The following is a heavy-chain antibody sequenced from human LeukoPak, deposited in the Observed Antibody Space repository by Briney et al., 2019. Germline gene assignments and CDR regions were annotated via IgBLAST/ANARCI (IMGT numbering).Heavy chain of an antibody. Sequence: SETLSLTCSVSGGSISSSNYYWDWIRQPPGKGLEWIGSFYYSGSTYYNPFLRSRVTISVDTSKNQFSLKLSSVTAADTAVYYCARHEYRNSPFDYWGQGTLVTVSS. D-gene: IGHD6-6*01. V-gene: IGHV4-39*01. CDR2: FYYSGST. CDR1: GGSISSSNYY. J-gene: IGHJ4*02. CDR3: ARHEYRNSPFDY.